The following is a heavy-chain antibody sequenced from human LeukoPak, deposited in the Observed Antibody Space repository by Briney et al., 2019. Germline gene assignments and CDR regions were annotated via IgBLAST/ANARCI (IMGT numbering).Heavy chain of an antibody. V-gene: IGHV4-59*01. D-gene: IGHD3-10*01. CDR2: IYSSGST. CDR3: ARGRPDGSGSYYKFDP. J-gene: IGHJ5*02. Sequence: SETLSLTCNVSGGSIRGYYWSWIRQPPGKGLEWIGYIYSSGSTNYNPSLKSRVTMSVDTSKNQFSLKVSSVTAADTAVYYCARGRPDGSGSYYKFDPWGQGTLVTVSS. CDR1: GGSIRGYY.